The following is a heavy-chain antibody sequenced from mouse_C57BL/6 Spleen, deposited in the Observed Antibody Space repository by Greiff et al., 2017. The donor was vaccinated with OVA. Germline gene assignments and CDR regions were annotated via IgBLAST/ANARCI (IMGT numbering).Heavy chain of an antibody. CDR1: GYTFTSYW. J-gene: IGHJ3*01. CDR3: ASGYDEGFAY. CDR2: IDPSDSET. D-gene: IGHD2-2*01. Sequence: QVQLKQPGAELVRPGSSVKLSCKASGYTFTSYWMHWVKQRPIQGLEWIGNIDPSDSETHYNQKFKDKATLTVDKSSSTAYMQLSSLTSEDSAVYYCASGYDEGFAYWGQGTLVTVSA. V-gene: IGHV1-52*01.